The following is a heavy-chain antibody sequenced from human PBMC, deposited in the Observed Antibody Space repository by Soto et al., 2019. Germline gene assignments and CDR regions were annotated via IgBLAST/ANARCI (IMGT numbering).Heavy chain of an antibody. D-gene: IGHD3-3*01. CDR1: GFTFGDYA. V-gene: IGHV3-49*04. J-gene: IGHJ4*02. CDR3: TRERAYYDFWSGYQNTNFDY. CDR2: IRSKAYGGTT. Sequence: GSLRLSCTASGFTFGDYAMSWVRQAPGKGLEWVGFIRSKAYGGTTEYAASVKGRFTISRDDSKSIAYLQMNSLKTEDTAVYYCTRERAYYDFWSGYQNTNFDYWGQGTLVTVSS.